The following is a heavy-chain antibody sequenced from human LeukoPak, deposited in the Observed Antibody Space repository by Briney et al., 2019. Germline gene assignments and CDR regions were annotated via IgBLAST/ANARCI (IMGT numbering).Heavy chain of an antibody. D-gene: IGHD3-3*01. CDR1: GYTFTSYG. J-gene: IGHJ4*02. V-gene: IGHV1-18*01. Sequence: ASVKVSCKASGYTFTSYGISWVRQAPGQGLEWMGWISAYNGNTDYAQKLQGRVTMTTDTSTSTAYMELRSLRSDDTAVYYCARGVSDFWSGYYLGYWGQGTLVTVSS. CDR2: ISAYNGNT. CDR3: ARGVSDFWSGYYLGY.